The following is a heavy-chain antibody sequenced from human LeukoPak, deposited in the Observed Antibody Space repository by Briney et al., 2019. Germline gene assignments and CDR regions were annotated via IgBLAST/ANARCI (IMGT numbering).Heavy chain of an antibody. J-gene: IGHJ4*02. D-gene: IGHD3-3*01. CDR1: GYTFTSYD. CDR3: ARGVRLDFWSGYWFDY. Sequence: ASVKVSCKASGYTFTSYDINWVRQATGQGLEWVGWMNPNSGNTGYAQKFQGRVTMTRNTSISTAYMELSSLRSEDTAVYYCARGVRLDFWSGYWFDYWGQGTLVTVSS. V-gene: IGHV1-8*01. CDR2: MNPNSGNT.